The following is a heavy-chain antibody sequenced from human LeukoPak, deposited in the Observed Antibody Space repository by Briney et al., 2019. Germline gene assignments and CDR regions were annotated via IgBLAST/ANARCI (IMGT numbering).Heavy chain of an antibody. V-gene: IGHV3-33*06. J-gene: IGHJ6*03. CDR3: AKMRGQYYHSYYMDA. CDR2: IWYDGSNK. Sequence: GGSLRLSCAASGFTFSSYSMNWVRQAPGKGLEWVAVIWYDGSNKYYADSVKGRFTISRDNSKSTLYLQMNSLTAEDTAVYYCAKMRGQYYHSYYMDAWGKGTTVTVSS. CDR1: GFTFSSYS.